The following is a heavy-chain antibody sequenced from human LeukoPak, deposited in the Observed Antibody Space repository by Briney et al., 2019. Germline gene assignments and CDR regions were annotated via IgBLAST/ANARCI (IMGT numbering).Heavy chain of an antibody. CDR3: ARGQLLYFFDR. CDR1: GGSFIGYS. V-gene: IGHV4-34*01. Sequence: PSETLSLTCSASGGSFIGYSWSWIRQAPGKGLEWIVEIHHSGSTKYNPSLKSRVTMSVDTSKSQFSLKLTSVTAADTGVYYCARGQLLYFFDRWGQGTLVAVSS. D-gene: IGHD2-2*01. CDR2: IHHSGST. J-gene: IGHJ4*02.